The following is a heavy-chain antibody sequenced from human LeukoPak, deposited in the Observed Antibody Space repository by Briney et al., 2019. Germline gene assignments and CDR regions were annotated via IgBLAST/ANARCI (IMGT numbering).Heavy chain of an antibody. J-gene: IGHJ4*02. CDR1: GFTFNNYA. D-gene: IGHD4-17*01. Sequence: GGSLRLSCAASGFTFNNYALAWVRQTPEKGLECVSAISGEGVSPYYVDYVRGRFTISRDNPKNTLYLQMNSLRAEDTAVYYCAKGPLYGDYFTYWGQGTLVTVSS. CDR2: ISGEGVSP. V-gene: IGHV3-23*01. CDR3: AKGPLYGDYFTY.